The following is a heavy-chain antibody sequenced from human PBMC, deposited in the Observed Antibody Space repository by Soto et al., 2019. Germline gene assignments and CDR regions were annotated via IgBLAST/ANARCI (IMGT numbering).Heavy chain of an antibody. D-gene: IGHD6-19*01. Sequence: ASVKVSCKASGYMFTKSAMHWVRQAPGQRLEWMGWISGDSGNTKYSPKLQDRVTITRDTSASTAYMEVSSLRSEDTAVYYCVRDGVAAGNFNFDYWGQGTLVTVSS. CDR1: GYMFTKSA. CDR3: VRDGVAAGNFNFDY. V-gene: IGHV1-3*01. J-gene: IGHJ4*01. CDR2: ISGDSGNT.